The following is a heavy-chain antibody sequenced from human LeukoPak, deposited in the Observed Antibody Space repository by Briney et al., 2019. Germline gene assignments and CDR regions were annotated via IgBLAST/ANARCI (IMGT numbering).Heavy chain of an antibody. CDR3: ARVRSSSWYAEYFQH. Sequence: SETLSLTCTVSGGSISSGSYYWSWIRQPAGKGLEWIGRIYTSGSTNYNPSLKSRVTISVDTSKNQFSLKLSSVTAADTAVYYCARVRSSSWYAEYFQHWGQGTLVTVSS. D-gene: IGHD6-13*01. V-gene: IGHV4-61*02. J-gene: IGHJ1*01. CDR2: IYTSGST. CDR1: GGSISSGSYY.